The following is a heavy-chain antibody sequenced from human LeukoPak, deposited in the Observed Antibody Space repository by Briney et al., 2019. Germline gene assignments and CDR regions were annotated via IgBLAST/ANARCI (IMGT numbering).Heavy chain of an antibody. CDR1: GFTLSADW. J-gene: IGHJ4*02. V-gene: IGHV3-53*01. CDR2: IYSGGST. D-gene: IGHD6-19*01. CDR3: ARDYHSSGWYYYDY. Sequence: GGSLRLSCTASGFTLSADWMSWVRQAPGKGLEWVSVIYSGGSTYYADSVKGRFTISRDNSKNTLYLQMNSLRAEDTAVYYCARDYHSSGWYYYDYWGQGTLVTVSS.